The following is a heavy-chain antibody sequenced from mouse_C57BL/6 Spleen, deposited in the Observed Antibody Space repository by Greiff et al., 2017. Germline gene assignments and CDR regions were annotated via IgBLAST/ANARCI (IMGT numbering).Heavy chain of an antibody. Sequence: EVKLEESGGGLVKPGGSLKLSCAASGFTFSDYGMHWVRQAPEKGLEWVAYISSGCSTIYYADTVKGRFTISRDNAKNTLFLQMTSLRSEDTAMYYCARSSWFAYWGQGTLVTVSA. J-gene: IGHJ3*01. CDR1: GFTFSDYG. V-gene: IGHV5-17*01. CDR3: ARSSWFAY. CDR2: ISSGCSTI.